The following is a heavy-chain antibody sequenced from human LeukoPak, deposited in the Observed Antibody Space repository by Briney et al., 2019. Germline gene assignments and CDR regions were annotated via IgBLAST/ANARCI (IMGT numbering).Heavy chain of an antibody. CDR1: GGSISSGGYY. J-gene: IGHJ4*02. CDR3: ARTYDYGDPGYFDY. CDR2: IYYSGST. D-gene: IGHD4-17*01. Sequence: SETLSLTCTVSGGSISSGGYYWSWIRQHPGKGLEWIGYIYYSGSTYYNPSLKSRVTISVDTSKNQFSLKLSSVTAADTAAYYCARTYDYGDPGYFDYWGQGTLVTVSS. V-gene: IGHV4-31*03.